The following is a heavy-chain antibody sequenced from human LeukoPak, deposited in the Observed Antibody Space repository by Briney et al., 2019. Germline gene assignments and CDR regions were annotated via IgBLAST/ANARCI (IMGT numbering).Heavy chain of an antibody. J-gene: IGHJ3*02. CDR2: ISGSGGST. D-gene: IGHD4-17*01. CDR3: ARDPNGDYIGTFDM. CDR1: EFTFSSYG. V-gene: IGHV3-23*01. Sequence: PGGCLRLSCAASEFTFSSYGMSWVRQAPGKGLEWVSSISGSGGSTQYADSVQGRFAISRDNSKSTLYLQMNSLRGEDTAMYFCARDPNGDYIGTFDMWGRGTMVSVSS.